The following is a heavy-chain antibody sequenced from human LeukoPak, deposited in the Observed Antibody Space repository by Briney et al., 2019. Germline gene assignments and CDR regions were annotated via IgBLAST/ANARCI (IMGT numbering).Heavy chain of an antibody. Sequence: SETLSLTCTVSGGSISSYYWNWIRQPPGKGLEWIGNIYYSGGTNYNPSLKSRVTISIDTSQNQFSLKVSSVTAADTAVYFCARGRFTITNFGVLLNDDAFDIWGQGTMVTVSS. CDR1: GGSISSYY. CDR3: ARGRFTITNFGVLLNDDAFDI. V-gene: IGHV4-59*01. D-gene: IGHD3-3*01. CDR2: IYYSGGT. J-gene: IGHJ3*02.